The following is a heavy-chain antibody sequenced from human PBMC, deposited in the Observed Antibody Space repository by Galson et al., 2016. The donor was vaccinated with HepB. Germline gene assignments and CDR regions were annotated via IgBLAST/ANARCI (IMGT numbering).Heavy chain of an antibody. V-gene: IGHV3-11*06. D-gene: IGHD3-9*01. CDR2: ISSGGRDT. CDR3: ARDRRLRYFYWSGGAFDY. J-gene: IGHJ4*02. CDR1: GFTFSDFY. Sequence: SLRLSCAASGFTFSDFYMAWIRQAPGKGLEYVSHISSGGRDTNYADSVRGRFTISRDNSKNTLYVQMNSLRAEDTAVYYCARDRRLRYFYWSGGAFDYWGQGTLVTVSS.